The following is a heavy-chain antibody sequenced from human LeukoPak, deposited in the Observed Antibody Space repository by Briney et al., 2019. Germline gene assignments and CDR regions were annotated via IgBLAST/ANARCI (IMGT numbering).Heavy chain of an antibody. Sequence: ASVKVSCKASGGTFSIYAISWVRQAPGQGLEWMGRIIPIFGTANYAQKFQGRVTITTDESTRTAYMELSSLRSEDTAVYYCAREGDEGYLLDSFDIWGQGTMVTVSS. CDR2: IIPIFGTA. CDR3: AREGDEGYLLDSFDI. J-gene: IGHJ3*02. V-gene: IGHV1-69*05. D-gene: IGHD3-22*01. CDR1: GGTFSIYA.